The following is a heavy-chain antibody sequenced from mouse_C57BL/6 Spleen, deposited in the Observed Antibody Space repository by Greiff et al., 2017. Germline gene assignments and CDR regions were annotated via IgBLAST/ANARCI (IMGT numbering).Heavy chain of an antibody. D-gene: IGHD1-1*01. CDR2: INPYNGGT. CDR1: GYTFTDYY. CDR3: ARRSSYFDY. V-gene: IGHV1-19*01. J-gene: IGHJ2*01. Sequence: EVQLQQSGPVLVKPGASVKMSCKASGYTFTDYYMNWVKQSHGKSLEWIGVINPYNGGTSYNQKFKGKATLTVDKSSSTAYMELNSLTSEDSAVYYWARRSSYFDYWGQGTTLTVSS.